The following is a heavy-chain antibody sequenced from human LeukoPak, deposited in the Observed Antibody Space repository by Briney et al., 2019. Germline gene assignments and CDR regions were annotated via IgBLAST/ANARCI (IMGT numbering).Heavy chain of an antibody. CDR3: ARSASVSSGSPSFDY. V-gene: IGHV3-33*01. J-gene: IGHJ4*02. D-gene: IGHD3-22*01. Sequence: GGSLTLSCAASGFTFSSYGMHWVRQAPGKGLEWVAVIWYDGSNKYYADSVKGRFTISRDNSKNTLYLQMNSRRAEDTAVYYCARSASVSSGSPSFDYWGQGTLVTVSS. CDR2: IWYDGSNK. CDR1: GFTFSSYG.